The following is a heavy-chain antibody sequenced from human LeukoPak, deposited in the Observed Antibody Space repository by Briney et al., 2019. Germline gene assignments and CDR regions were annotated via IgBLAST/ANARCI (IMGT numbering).Heavy chain of an antibody. CDR2: INPNSGGT. CDR1: GYTFTGYY. Sequence: ASVKVSCKASGYTFTGYYMHWVRQAPGQGLEWMGWINPNSGGTNYAQKFQGRVTMTRDTSISTAYMELSRLRSDDTAVYYCARDASSYYDFWSGYPPRESFDPWGQGTLVTVPS. D-gene: IGHD3-3*01. J-gene: IGHJ5*02. V-gene: IGHV1-2*02. CDR3: ARDASSYYDFWSGYPPRESFDP.